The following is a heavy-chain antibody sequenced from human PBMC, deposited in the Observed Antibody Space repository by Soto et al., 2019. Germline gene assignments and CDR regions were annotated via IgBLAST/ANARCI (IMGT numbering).Heavy chain of an antibody. CDR1: GFTFSDYF. Sequence: GGSLTLSCAASGFTFSDYFFCWICQAPGQGLERVSFISGSRDNIKYAYSVKRRFAISRHNAKNSLYLQMNSLRAEDTAVYYCVRDSARIVVVPRVDGDNWFDPWGQGTLVTVSS. D-gene: IGHD2-2*01. V-gene: IGHV3-11*06. J-gene: IGHJ5*02. CDR2: ISGSRDNI. CDR3: VRDSARIVVVPRVDGDNWFDP.